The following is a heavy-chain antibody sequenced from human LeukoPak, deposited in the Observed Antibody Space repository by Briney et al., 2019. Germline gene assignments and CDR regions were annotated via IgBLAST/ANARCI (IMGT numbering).Heavy chain of an antibody. J-gene: IGHJ3*02. CDR3: ARERDIVVVVAADYDAFDI. V-gene: IGHV4-34*01. Sequence: SGTLSLTCAVYGGSFSGYYWSWIRQPPGKGLEWIGEINHSGSTNYNPSLKSRVTISVDTSKNQFSLKLSSVTAADTAVYYCARERDIVVVVAADYDAFDIWGQGTMVTVSS. D-gene: IGHD2-15*01. CDR1: GGSFSGYY. CDR2: INHSGST.